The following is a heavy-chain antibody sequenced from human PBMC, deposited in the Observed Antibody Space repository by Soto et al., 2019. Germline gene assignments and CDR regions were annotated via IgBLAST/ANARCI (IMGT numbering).Heavy chain of an antibody. D-gene: IGHD3-22*01. V-gene: IGHV4-4*02. J-gene: IGHJ4*02. CDR3: ASWGSTYYYDSSGYPLALDFDY. CDR1: GGSISSSNW. CDR2: IYHSGST. Sequence: PSETLSLTCAVSGGSISSSNWWSWVRQPPGKGLEWIGEIYHSGSTNYNPSLKSRVTISVDKSKNQFSLKLSSVTAADTAVYYCASWGSTYYYDSSGYPLALDFDYWGQGTLVTVSS.